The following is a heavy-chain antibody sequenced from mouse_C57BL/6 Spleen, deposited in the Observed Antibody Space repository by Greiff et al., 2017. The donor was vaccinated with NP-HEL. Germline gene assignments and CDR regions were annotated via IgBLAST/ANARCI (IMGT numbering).Heavy chain of an antibody. D-gene: IGHD1-1*01. Sequence: VHVKQSVAELVRPGASVKLSCTASGFNIKNTYMHWVKQRPEQGLEWIGRIDPANGNTKYAPKFQGKATITADTSSNTAYLQLSSLTSEDTAIYYCVREQFITARFDYWGQGTTLTVSS. V-gene: IGHV14-3*01. CDR3: VREQFITARFDY. CDR1: GFNIKNTY. J-gene: IGHJ2*01. CDR2: IDPANGNT.